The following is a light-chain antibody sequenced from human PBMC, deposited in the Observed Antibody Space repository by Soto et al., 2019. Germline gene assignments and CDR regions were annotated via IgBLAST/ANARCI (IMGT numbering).Light chain of an antibody. CDR1: QTIIRY. J-gene: IGKJ3*01. CDR3: QQSYSTLFT. CDR2: AAS. V-gene: IGKV1-39*01. Sequence: DIQMTQSPSSLSASVGDRVTITCRARQTIIRYLNWYQQKPGRAPNLLIYAASSLQSGVPSRFSGSRSGTEFTLTISSLQPEDFATYYCQQSYSTLFTFGPGTKVEIK.